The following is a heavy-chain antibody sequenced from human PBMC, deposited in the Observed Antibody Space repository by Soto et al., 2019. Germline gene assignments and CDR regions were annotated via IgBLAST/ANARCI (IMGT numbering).Heavy chain of an antibody. V-gene: IGHV3-66*01. D-gene: IGHD6-13*01. CDR1: GFTVSSNY. CDR2: IYSSGST. CDR3: GRGEDSSSSTLYYYYGMDV. Sequence: EVQLVESGGGLVQPGGSLRLSCAASGFTVSSNYMSWVRQAPGKGLEWVSVIYSSGSTYYADSVKGRFTISRDNSTNTLYLQINSLRAEDSAVYYCGRGEDSSSSTLYYYYGMDVWGQGTTVTVSS. J-gene: IGHJ6*02.